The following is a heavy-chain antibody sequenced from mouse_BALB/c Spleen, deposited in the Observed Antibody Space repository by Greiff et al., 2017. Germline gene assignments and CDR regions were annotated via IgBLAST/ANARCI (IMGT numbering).Heavy chain of an antibody. J-gene: IGHJ1*01. Sequence: VKLQESGPGLVAPSQSLSITCTVSGFSLTGYGVNWVRQPPGKGLEWLGMIWGDGSTDYNSAPKSRLSISKDNSKSQVFLKMNSLQTDDTARYYCARGYYYGSSWYFDVWGAGTTVTVSS. D-gene: IGHD1-1*01. CDR3: ARGYYYGSSWYFDV. CDR1: GFSLTGYG. V-gene: IGHV2-6-7*01. CDR2: IWGDGST.